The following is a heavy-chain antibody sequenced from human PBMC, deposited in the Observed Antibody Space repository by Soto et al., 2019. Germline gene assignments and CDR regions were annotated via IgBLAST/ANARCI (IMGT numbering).Heavy chain of an antibody. CDR2: IKHSGST. J-gene: IGHJ6*02. D-gene: IGHD3-9*01. V-gene: IGHV4-34*01. CDR3: TGHFDWLPYYYYGMDV. Sequence: SETLSLTCAVYGRSFSGYYWSWIRQPPGKGLEWIGEIKHSGSTNYNPSLKSRVTISLDTSKNKFSLKLSSVPSAHTAVYYFTGHFDWLPYYYYGMDVWGQGTTVS. CDR1: GRSFSGYY.